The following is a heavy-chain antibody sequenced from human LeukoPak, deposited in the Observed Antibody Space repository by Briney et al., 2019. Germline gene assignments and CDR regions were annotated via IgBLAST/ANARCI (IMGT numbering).Heavy chain of an antibody. V-gene: IGHV3-23*01. Sequence: GGSLRLSCAASGFTFSSDDMNWVRQAPGKGLEWVSGISGNGYSTYYADSVKGRFTISRDNAKNSLYLQMNSLRAEDTAVYYCARDILYYDFWSAYFDYWGQGTLVTVSS. CDR1: GFTFSSDD. CDR3: ARDILYYDFWSAYFDY. CDR2: ISGNGYST. D-gene: IGHD3-3*01. J-gene: IGHJ4*02.